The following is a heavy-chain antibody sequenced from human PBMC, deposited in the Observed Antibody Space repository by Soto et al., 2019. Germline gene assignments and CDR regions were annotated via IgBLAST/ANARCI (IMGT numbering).Heavy chain of an antibody. J-gene: IGHJ6*02. D-gene: IGHD4-4*01. CDR1: GASFSGYY. CDR3: ARAYMPMTTVTTSRRPYGMDV. CDR2: INHSGST. V-gene: IGHV4-34*01. Sequence: SETLSLTXAVYGASFSGYYWSWIRQPPGKGLEWIGEINHSGSTNYNPSLKSRVTISVDTSKNQFSLKLSSVTAADTAVYYCARAYMPMTTVTTSRRPYGMDVWGQGTTVTVSS.